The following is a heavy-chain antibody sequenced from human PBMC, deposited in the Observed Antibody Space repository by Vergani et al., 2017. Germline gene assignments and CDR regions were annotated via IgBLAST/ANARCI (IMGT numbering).Heavy chain of an antibody. Sequence: EVQLVQSGSEVKKPGESLKISCKGSGYSFTSYWIGWVRQMPGKGLEWMGIIYPGDSDTRYSPSFQGQVTISADKSISTAYLQWSSLKASDTAMYYCARLNSRLPAAGTQMDYWGQGTLVTVSS. V-gene: IGHV5-51*01. J-gene: IGHJ4*02. CDR1: GYSFTSYW. CDR3: ARLNSRLPAAGTQMDY. D-gene: IGHD6-13*01. CDR2: IYPGDSDT.